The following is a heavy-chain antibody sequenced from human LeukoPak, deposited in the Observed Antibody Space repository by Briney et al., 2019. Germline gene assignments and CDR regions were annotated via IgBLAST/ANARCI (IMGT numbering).Heavy chain of an antibody. CDR3: ARLNKPGWFDP. V-gene: IGHV4-39*01. D-gene: IGHD1-14*01. CDR1: DGSISSSNYY. Sequence: SETLSLTCTVSDGSISSSNYYWAWIRQPPGKGLEWIANIFYTGNTYYSPSLKSRVTISIDTSKNQFSLRLNSVTATDTAVYYCARLNKPGWFDPWGQGTLVTVSS. CDR2: IFYTGNT. J-gene: IGHJ5*02.